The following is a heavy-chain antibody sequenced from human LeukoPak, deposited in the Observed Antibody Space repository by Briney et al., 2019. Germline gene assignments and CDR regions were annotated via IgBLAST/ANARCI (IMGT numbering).Heavy chain of an antibody. D-gene: IGHD3-10*01. J-gene: IGHJ4*02. CDR2: ISGSGGST. CDR3: ARYSYGSGSYGD. V-gene: IGHV3-23*01. CDR1: GFTFSSYA. Sequence: GGSLRLSCAASGFTFSSYAMSWVRQAPGKGLEWVSAISGSGGSTYYADSVKGRFTISRDNAKNSLYLQMNSLRAEDTAVYYCARYSYGSGSYGDWGQGTLVTVSS.